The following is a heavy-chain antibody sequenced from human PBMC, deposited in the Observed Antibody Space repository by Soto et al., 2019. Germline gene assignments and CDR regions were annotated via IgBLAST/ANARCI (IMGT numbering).Heavy chain of an antibody. V-gene: IGHV3-23*01. CDR1: GFTFSSYA. D-gene: IGHD5-12*01. Sequence: GGSLRLSCAASGFTFSSYAMSWVRQAPGKGLEWVSVISGSGGSTHYADSVKGRSTISRDNSKNTLYLQVNSLRAEDTAVYYRAKEADIGGYPPDYWGQGTQVTVSS. CDR3: AKEADIGGYPPDY. CDR2: ISGSGGST. J-gene: IGHJ4*02.